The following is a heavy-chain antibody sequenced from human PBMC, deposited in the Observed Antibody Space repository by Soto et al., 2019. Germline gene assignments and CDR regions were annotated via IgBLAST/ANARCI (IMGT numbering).Heavy chain of an antibody. Sequence: EVQLVQSGAEVRKPGESLTISCKTSGYDFSAYWITWVRQMPGKGLEWVGSIDPRDSDTKYSPSLHGHVNISADKSTNIAYLQWSSLRAADTAMYYCARFGAGANRVGDYWGQGALVSVSS. V-gene: IGHV5-10-1*01. CDR2: IDPRDSDT. CDR1: GYDFSAYW. CDR3: ARFGAGANRVGDY. D-gene: IGHD3-16*01. J-gene: IGHJ4*02.